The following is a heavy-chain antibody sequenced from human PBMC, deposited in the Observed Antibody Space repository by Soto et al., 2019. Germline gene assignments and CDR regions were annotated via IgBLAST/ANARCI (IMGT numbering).Heavy chain of an antibody. CDR3: ARDSGQVGYDSSGYYYKIDY. Sequence: SATLSLTCTVSGVSISGYYWSWIRQPPGKGLEWIGYIYYSGSTNYNPSLKSRVTISVDTSKNQFSLKLSSVTAADTAVYYCARDSGQVGYDSSGYYYKIDYWGQGTLVTVS. J-gene: IGHJ4*02. CDR2: IYYSGST. CDR1: GVSISGYY. D-gene: IGHD3-22*01. V-gene: IGHV4-59*01.